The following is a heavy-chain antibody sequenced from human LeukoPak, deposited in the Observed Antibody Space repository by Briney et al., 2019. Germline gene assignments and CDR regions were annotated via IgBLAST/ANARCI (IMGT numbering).Heavy chain of an antibody. J-gene: IGHJ4*02. Sequence: GGSLRLSCATSGFTFSSYGMHWVRQAPGKGLEWVAFIRYDGSNKYYADSVKGRFTISRDNSKNTLYLQMNSLRAEDAAVYYCAKDRLKWEFGELLYWGQGTLVTVSS. D-gene: IGHD3-10*01. V-gene: IGHV3-30*02. CDR3: AKDRLKWEFGELLY. CDR2: IRYDGSNK. CDR1: GFTFSSYG.